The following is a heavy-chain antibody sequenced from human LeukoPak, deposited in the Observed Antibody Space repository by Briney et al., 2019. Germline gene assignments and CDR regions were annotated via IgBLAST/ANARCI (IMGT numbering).Heavy chain of an antibody. CDR1: GYTLTRYY. CDR3: ARPLAPVMLNAFDI. J-gene: IGHJ3*02. Sequence: ASVTVSCKAFGYTLTRYYMHWVRQAPGQGLEWVGIINPNGGSTSYAQKFQGRVTMTRDTSTSTVYMELSSLRSEDTAVYYCARPLAPVMLNAFDIWGQGTMVTVSS. V-gene: IGHV1-46*01. D-gene: IGHD3-16*01. CDR2: INPNGGST.